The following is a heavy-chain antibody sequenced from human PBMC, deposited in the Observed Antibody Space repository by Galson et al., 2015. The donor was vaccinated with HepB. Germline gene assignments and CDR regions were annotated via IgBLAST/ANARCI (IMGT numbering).Heavy chain of an antibody. J-gene: IGHJ4*02. V-gene: IGHV1-2*02. CDR3: ASGNWGFFDH. D-gene: IGHD7-27*01. CDR2: INPSTDGK. Sequence: SVKVSCKASGHTFTGYHTHWVRKAPGQGPEWMGWINPSTDGKKYAQKFQDRVTMARDTSGSTTFLELTRLRSDDTAVYYCASGNWGFFDHWGQGTLVIVSS. CDR1: GHTFTGYH.